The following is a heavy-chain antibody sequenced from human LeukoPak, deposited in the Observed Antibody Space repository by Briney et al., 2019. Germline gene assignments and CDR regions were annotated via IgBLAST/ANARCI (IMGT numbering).Heavy chain of an antibody. V-gene: IGHV3-23*01. CDR2: ISHSGDRP. D-gene: IGHD6-13*01. CDR1: GFSFSSYG. J-gene: IGHJ4*02. Sequence: GGSLRLSCAASGFSFSSYGMSWVRPDPGKELECVSGISHSGDRPYYADSVKGRFTISRDNSKNTLSLQMDSLRAEDTALYYCGQDPSRIPAGRCDYWGQGTRVTVSS. CDR3: GQDPSRIPAGRCDY.